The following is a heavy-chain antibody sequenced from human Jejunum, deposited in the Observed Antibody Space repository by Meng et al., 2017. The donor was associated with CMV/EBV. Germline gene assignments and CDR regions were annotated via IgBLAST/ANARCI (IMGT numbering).Heavy chain of an antibody. V-gene: IGHV4-30-4*08. J-gene: IGHJ4*02. CDR1: GDSISSGDYP. D-gene: IGHD3-10*01. Sequence: QVHLQGSGPRLVKPSQTLALTCTVSGDSISSGDYPWNWIRQSPGKGLEWIGYIYYNGNAYYNPSLQSRVSISVDTSKNEFSLNLNSVTAADTALYFCARGGIFRGIDYWGQGTLVTVFS. CDR3: ARGGIFRGIDY. CDR2: IYYNGNA.